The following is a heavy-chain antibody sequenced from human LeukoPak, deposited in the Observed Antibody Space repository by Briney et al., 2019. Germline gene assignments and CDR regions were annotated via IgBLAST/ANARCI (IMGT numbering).Heavy chain of an antibody. CDR3: AKDNRPNWGAHFDY. V-gene: IGHV3-7*03. D-gene: IGHD7-27*01. J-gene: IGHJ4*02. CDR2: IKEDGSEK. CDR1: GFTFSNYW. Sequence: PGGSLRLSCAASGFTFSNYWMSWVRQAPGKGLEWVANIKEDGSEKYYVDSVKGRFTISRDNARNSLYLEMNSLRAEDTAVYYCAKDNRPNWGAHFDYWGQGTLVTVSS.